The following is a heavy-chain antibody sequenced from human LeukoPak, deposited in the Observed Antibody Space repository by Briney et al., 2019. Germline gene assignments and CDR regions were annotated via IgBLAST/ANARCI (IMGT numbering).Heavy chain of an antibody. CDR1: GYTFTGYY. CDR3: ARVEYSGSSDAFDI. CDR2: INPNSGGT. V-gene: IGHV1-2*02. J-gene: IGHJ3*02. D-gene: IGHD1-26*01. Sequence: GASVKVSCKASGYTFTGYYMHWVRQAPGQGLEWMGGINPNSGGTNYAQKFQGRVTMTRDTSISTAYMEQSRLRSDDTPVYYCARVEYSGSSDAFDIWGQGTMVTVSS.